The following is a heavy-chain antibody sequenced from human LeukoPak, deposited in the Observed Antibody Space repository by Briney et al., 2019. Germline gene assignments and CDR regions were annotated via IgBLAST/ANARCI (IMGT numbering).Heavy chain of an antibody. CDR1: GFTFSDCY. Sequence: PGGSLRLSCAASGFTFSDCYMSWIRQGPGKGLEWVSYISSSGSTIYYADSVKGRFTISRDNSKNTLYLQMNSLRAEDTAVYYCARDYCSGGSCYGDYWGQGTLVTVFS. J-gene: IGHJ4*02. D-gene: IGHD2-15*01. V-gene: IGHV3-11*01. CDR3: ARDYCSGGSCYGDY. CDR2: ISSSGSTI.